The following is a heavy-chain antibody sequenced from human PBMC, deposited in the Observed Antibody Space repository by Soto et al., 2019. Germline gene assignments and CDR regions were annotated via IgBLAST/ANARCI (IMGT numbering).Heavy chain of an antibody. CDR2: IYYSGST. Sequence: NPWETLSPTCTVSDGSTSSYYWSWIRQPPGKGLEWIGYIYYSGSTNYNPSLKSRVTISVDTSKDQFSLKLSSVTAADTAVYYCASWHPARGGTILGVASDAFDIWGQGKMVTVSS. V-gene: IGHV4-59*01. CDR3: ASWHPARGGTILGVASDAFDI. CDR1: DGSTSSYY. J-gene: IGHJ3*02. D-gene: IGHD3-3*01.